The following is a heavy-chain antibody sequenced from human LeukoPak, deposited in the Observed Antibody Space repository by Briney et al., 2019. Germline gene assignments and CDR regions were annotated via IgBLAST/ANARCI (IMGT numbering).Heavy chain of an antibody. CDR3: ARVYYSSSYDYWYFDL. CDR2: IYYSGST. V-gene: IGHV4-59*01. Sequence: SETLSLTRTVSGGSISSYYWSWIRQPPGKGLEWIGYIYYSGSTNYNPSLKSRLTISVDTSKNQFSLKLSSVTAADTAVYYCARVYYSSSYDYWYFDLWGRGTLVTVSS. CDR1: GGSISSYY. J-gene: IGHJ2*01. D-gene: IGHD6-13*01.